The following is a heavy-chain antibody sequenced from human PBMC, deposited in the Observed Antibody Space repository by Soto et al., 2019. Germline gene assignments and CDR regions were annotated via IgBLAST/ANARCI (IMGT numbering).Heavy chain of an antibody. J-gene: IGHJ4*01. CDR3: ATDVENGKHSYVY. V-gene: IGHV3-21*01. D-gene: IGHD1-26*01. CDR1: GFTFRLYS. CDR2: ISDNGKYI. Sequence: GGSLRLSCAASGFTFRLYSLNWVRQAPGKGLEWVSSISDNGKYIYYADSVKGRFTISRDNAKNSLYLQMNSLRAEDTAVYYCATDVENGKHSYVYWGHGNLVTVSS.